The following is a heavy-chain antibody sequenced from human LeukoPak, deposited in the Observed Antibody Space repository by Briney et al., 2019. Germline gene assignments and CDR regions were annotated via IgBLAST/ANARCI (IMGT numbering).Heavy chain of an antibody. J-gene: IGHJ4*02. CDR3: ARGYCSGGSCSEGDDY. CDR2: INPSGGST. Sequence: GASVKVSYKASGYTFTSYYMHWVRQAPGQGLEWMGIINPSGGSTSYAQKFQGRVTMTRDTSTSTVYMELSSLRSEDTAVYYCARGYCSGGSCSEGDDYWGQGTLVTVSS. CDR1: GYTFTSYY. V-gene: IGHV1-46*01. D-gene: IGHD2-15*01.